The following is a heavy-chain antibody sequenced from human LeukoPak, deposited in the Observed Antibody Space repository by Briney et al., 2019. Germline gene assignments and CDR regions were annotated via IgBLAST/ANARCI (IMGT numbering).Heavy chain of an antibody. CDR1: GGSISSGDYY. J-gene: IGHJ3*02. CDR2: IYYSGST. V-gene: IGHV4-30-4*01. CDR3: ARDSSSWDSDAFDI. D-gene: IGHD6-13*01. Sequence: SETLSLTCAVSGGSISSGDYYWSWIRQPPGKGLEWIGYIYYSGSTYYNPSLKSRVTISVDTSKNQFSLKLSSVTAADTAVYYCARDSSSWDSDAFDIWGQGTMVTVSS.